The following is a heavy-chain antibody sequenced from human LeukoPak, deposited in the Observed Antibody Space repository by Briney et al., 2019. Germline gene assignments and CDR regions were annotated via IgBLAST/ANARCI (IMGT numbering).Heavy chain of an antibody. V-gene: IGHV3-48*01. J-gene: IGHJ6*03. D-gene: IGHD6-25*01. CDR3: ARFAAGGSYYYYMDV. CDR1: GFTFSSYT. Sequence: PGGSLRLSCAASGFTFSSYTMNWVRQPPGEGLEWVSNIGTSSTTIYYADSVKGRFTISRDNAKNSLYLQMNSLRADDTAVYYCARFAAGGSYYYYMDVWGKGTTVTVPS. CDR2: IGTSSTTI.